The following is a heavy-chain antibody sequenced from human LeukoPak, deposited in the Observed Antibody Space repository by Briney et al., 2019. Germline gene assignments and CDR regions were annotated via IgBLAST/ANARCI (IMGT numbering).Heavy chain of an antibody. V-gene: IGHV1-18*01. Sequence: ASVKVSCKASGYTFTSYGISWVRQAPGQRLEWMGWISAYNGNTNYAQKLQGRVTMTTDTSTSTAYMELRSLRSDDTAVYYCARDEGYYDSSGPNDAFDIWGQGTMVTVSS. CDR3: ARDEGYYDSSGPNDAFDI. CDR2: ISAYNGNT. J-gene: IGHJ3*02. CDR1: GYTFTSYG. D-gene: IGHD3-22*01.